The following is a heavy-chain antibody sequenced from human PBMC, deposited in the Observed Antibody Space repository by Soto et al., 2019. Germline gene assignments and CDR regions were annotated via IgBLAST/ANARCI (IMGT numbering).Heavy chain of an antibody. Sequence: EVQLVQSGAEVKKPGESLKISCKGSGYSFTNYWIGWVRQMPGKGLEWMGIIYPGDSDTRYSPSFQGQVTISADKSISTAYRQWSSLKASDTAMYDCARRGLGGSSAGGWFDPWGQGTLVTVSS. J-gene: IGHJ5*02. CDR1: GYSFTNYW. D-gene: IGHD6-25*01. V-gene: IGHV5-51*03. CDR2: IYPGDSDT. CDR3: ARRGLGGSSAGGWFDP.